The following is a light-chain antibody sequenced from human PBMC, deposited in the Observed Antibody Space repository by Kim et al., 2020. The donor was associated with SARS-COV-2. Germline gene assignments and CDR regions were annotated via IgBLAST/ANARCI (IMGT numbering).Light chain of an antibody. Sequence: AMGPKVRNTCQGGRLRNYYATWYQQKAGPAPLLVIYGKNHPPSRIPGRFSGSSSGNTASLTNPGTQAGDEAYYYCNSRDSNDNVVFGGGTQLTVL. CDR2: GKN. J-gene: IGLJ2*01. CDR1: RLRNYY. CDR3: NSRDSNDNVV. V-gene: IGLV3-19*01.